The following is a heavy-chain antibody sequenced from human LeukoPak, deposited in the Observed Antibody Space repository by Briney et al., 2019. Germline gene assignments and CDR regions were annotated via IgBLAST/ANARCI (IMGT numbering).Heavy chain of an antibody. D-gene: IGHD1-1*01. CDR1: GGSISSHY. Sequence: SETLSFTCTVSGGSISSHYWSWIRQPPGEGLEWIGYIYSSGTTKYNPSLMSRVTISVDTTKNQFSLRLNSVTAADTAVYYCARGGGTYWYFDLWGRGTLVTVSS. CDR3: ARGGGTYWYFDL. CDR2: IYSSGTT. J-gene: IGHJ2*01. V-gene: IGHV4-59*11.